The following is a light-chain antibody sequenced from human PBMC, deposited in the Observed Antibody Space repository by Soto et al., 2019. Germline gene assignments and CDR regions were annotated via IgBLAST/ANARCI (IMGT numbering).Light chain of an antibody. CDR2: DAS. Sequence: EIVLTQSPSTLSLSPGERATLSCRASQSIDNYLAWYQQRAGQAPRLLIYDASNGASGIPARFSGSGFGTDFTLIISNLETEDSAVYFCQQRDSWPPTFGGGTKVDIK. J-gene: IGKJ4*01. V-gene: IGKV3-11*01. CDR1: QSIDNY. CDR3: QQRDSWPPT.